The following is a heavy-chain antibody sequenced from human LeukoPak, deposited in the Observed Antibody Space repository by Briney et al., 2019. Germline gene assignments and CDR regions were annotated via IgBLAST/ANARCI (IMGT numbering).Heavy chain of an antibody. D-gene: IGHD2-8*01. V-gene: IGHV1-2*02. Sequence: ASVKVSCTASGYTFTGYYMHWVRQAPGQGLEWMGWINPNSGGTNYAQTFQGRVTMTRDTSISTAYMELSRLRSDDTAVYYCARVTGIPRRYCTNGVCHFDYWGQGTLVTVSS. CDR2: INPNSGGT. CDR1: GYTFTGYY. CDR3: ARVTGIPRRYCTNGVCHFDY. J-gene: IGHJ4*02.